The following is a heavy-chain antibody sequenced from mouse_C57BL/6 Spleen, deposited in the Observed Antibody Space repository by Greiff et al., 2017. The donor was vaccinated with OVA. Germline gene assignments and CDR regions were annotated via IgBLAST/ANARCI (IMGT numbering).Heavy chain of an antibody. V-gene: IGHV5-4*01. Sequence: EVPLVESGGGLVKPGGSLTLSCAASGFTFSISALSWFRQTPDKMLEWVATISDGGSYTYYPDNVKGRFTISRDNAKNNLYLQMSHLKSEDTAMYYCARGAFITTVVAKDWFAYWGQGTLVTVSA. CDR3: ARGAFITTVVAKDWFAY. CDR1: GFTFSISA. J-gene: IGHJ3*01. D-gene: IGHD1-1*01. CDR2: ISDGGSYT.